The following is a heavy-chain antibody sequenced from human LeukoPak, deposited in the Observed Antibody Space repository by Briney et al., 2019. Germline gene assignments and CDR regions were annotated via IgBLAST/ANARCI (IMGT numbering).Heavy chain of an antibody. CDR3: AKSKPPREYCSATSCFAGFGASDI. D-gene: IGHD2-2*01. CDR2: TSYDESEK. CDR1: GFTFSDYG. V-gene: IGHV3-30*18. Sequence: PGGSLRLSCAASGFTFSDYGMNWVRQAPGKGLEWVAITSYDESEKYYVDSVKGRFTISRDNSKNTLYLQMNSLRTEDTAVYYCAKSKPPREYCSATSCFAGFGASDIWGQGTMVTVSS. J-gene: IGHJ3*02.